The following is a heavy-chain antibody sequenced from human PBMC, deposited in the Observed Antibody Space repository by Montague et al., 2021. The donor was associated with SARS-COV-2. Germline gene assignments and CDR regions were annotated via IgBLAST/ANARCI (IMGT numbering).Heavy chain of an antibody. J-gene: IGHJ4*02. V-gene: IGHV4-59*01. Sequence: SETLSLTCSVPGGSISNYYWNWIRQPPGKGLEWIGYINYIGDTNYNPSLRGRVTISADRSTNQFSLRLSSVTAADTAVYFCARSPQIAGSGWSYYFDNWGRGTLVTVSS. D-gene: IGHD6-19*01. CDR3: ARSPQIAGSGWSYYFDN. CDR2: INYIGDT. CDR1: GGSISNYY.